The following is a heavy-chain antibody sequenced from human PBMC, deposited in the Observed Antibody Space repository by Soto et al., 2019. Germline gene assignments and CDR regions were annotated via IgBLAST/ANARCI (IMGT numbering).Heavy chain of an antibody. D-gene: IGHD2-21*02. V-gene: IGHV1-18*01. CDR2: ISTYNGNT. Sequence: GASVKVSCKASGYTFTSYGISWVRQAPGQGLEWMGWISTYNGNTNYPRNLKSRVTMTADTSTSKVYMELGSVRAEDSAVYYCARRWGVTLDYWGQGTLVTVSS. CDR3: ARRWGVTLDY. J-gene: IGHJ4*02. CDR1: GYTFTSYG.